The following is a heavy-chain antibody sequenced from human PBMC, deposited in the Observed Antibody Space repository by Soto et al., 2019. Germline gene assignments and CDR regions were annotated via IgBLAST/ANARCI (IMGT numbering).Heavy chain of an antibody. D-gene: IGHD3-9*01. CDR3: ARGGLSGLGYFYYYMGV. CDR1: GYTLTNFA. CDR2: INGGNGST. Sequence: QVQLVQPGAEMRKPGASVKLPCKASGYTLTNFAMQWVRQAPGQRLEWMGWINGGNGSTKYSQNFQGRVTITTDTSASTVYMELSSLRSEDTAVYFWARGGLSGLGYFYYYMGVWGKGTTVTVSS. V-gene: IGHV1-3*01. J-gene: IGHJ6*03.